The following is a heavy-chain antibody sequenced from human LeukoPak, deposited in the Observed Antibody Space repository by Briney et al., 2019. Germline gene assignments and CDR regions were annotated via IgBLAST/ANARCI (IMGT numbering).Heavy chain of an antibody. V-gene: IGHV1-69*13. CDR2: IIPIFGTA. D-gene: IGHD3-22*01. CDR3: ARVGNYYDSSGSHFPFDY. Sequence: GASVQVSCKASGGTFSSYAISWVRQAPGQGLEWMGGIIPIFGTANYAQKFQGRVTITADESTSTAYMELSSLRSEDTAVYYCARVGNYYDSSGSHFPFDYWGQGTLVTVSS. CDR1: GGTFSSYA. J-gene: IGHJ4*02.